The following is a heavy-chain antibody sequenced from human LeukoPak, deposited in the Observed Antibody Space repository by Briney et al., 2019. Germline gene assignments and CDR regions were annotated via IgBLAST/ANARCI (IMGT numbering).Heavy chain of an antibody. D-gene: IGHD2-21*02. V-gene: IGHV4-39*01. Sequence: PSETLSLTCTVSDGSITRSSYYWGWSRQTPGEGLDWIGSIYYTGIAYYNPSLQGRVTMSVDTSKNQFSLKLNSVPVADTAVYYCARLRVTTGFDYWDQGSPVTVSS. CDR1: DGSITRSSYY. CDR3: ARLRVTTGFDY. J-gene: IGHJ4*02. CDR2: IYYTGIA.